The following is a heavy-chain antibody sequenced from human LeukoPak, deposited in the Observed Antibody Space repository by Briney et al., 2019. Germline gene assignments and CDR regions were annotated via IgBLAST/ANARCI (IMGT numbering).Heavy chain of an antibody. D-gene: IGHD2-21*01. CDR1: GFTFSSYW. CDR2: IEKDGSDK. J-gene: IGHJ4*02. V-gene: IGHV3-7*01. CDR3: ARSLWPEDY. Sequence: PGGSLRLSCAASGFTFSSYWMSWVRQAPGKGLERVANIEKDGSDKYYVDSVKGRFTISRDNAKDSVYLQMDSLRAEDSAVYYCARSLWPEDYWGQGTLVTVSS.